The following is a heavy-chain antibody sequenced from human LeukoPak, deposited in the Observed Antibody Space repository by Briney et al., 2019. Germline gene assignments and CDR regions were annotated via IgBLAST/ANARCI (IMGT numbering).Heavy chain of an antibody. D-gene: IGHD6-25*01. CDR2: IYPADSDT. Sequence: GESLKISCKGSGYSFTTYWIGWVRQMPGKGLESMGIIYPADSDTKYSPSFQGQVTISADKSISTAYLQWSSLKASDTAMYYCARRRGYGSFDYWGQGTLVTVSS. J-gene: IGHJ4*02. V-gene: IGHV5-51*01. CDR1: GYSFTTYW. CDR3: ARRRGYGSFDY.